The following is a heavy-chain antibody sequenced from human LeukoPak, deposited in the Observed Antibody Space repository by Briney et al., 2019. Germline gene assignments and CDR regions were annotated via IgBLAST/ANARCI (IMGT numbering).Heavy chain of an antibody. J-gene: IGHJ4*02. D-gene: IGHD6-19*01. Sequence: PGGSLTLSCAASGFTFSKYWMLWVRQAPGKGLESVSRINTDGTVTTYAASVKARFTVSRDNADNTMFLQMHSVRAEDTAVYYCATKQWLAPPPDSWGQGTPVTVSS. CDR2: INTDGTVT. V-gene: IGHV3-74*01. CDR1: GFTFSKYW. CDR3: ATKQWLAPPPDS.